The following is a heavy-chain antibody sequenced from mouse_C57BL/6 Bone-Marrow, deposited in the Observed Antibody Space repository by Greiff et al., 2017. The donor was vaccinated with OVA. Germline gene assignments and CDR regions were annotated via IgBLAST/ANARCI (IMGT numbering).Heavy chain of an antibody. J-gene: IGHJ2*01. Sequence: VQLQQSGAELVRPGASVKLSCTASGFNIKDDYMHWVKQRPEQGLEWIGWIDPENGDTEYASKFQGKATITADTSSNTAYLQLSSLTSEDTAVYYCTTWTTVASSFGYWGQGTTLTVSS. D-gene: IGHD1-1*01. CDR3: TTWTTVASSFGY. CDR1: GFNIKDDY. CDR2: IDPENGDT. V-gene: IGHV14-4*01.